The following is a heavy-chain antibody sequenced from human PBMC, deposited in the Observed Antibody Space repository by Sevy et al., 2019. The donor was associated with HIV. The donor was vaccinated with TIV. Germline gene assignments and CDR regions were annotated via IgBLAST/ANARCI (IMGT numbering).Heavy chain of an antibody. D-gene: IGHD4-17*01. Sequence: GGCLRLSCAASGFTFSMYAIKCVRQAPGKGLEWVALISYDGGNKYHADSVKGRFTISRDNSKNTLYLQMNSLGAEDSAVYYCARVNSIDCDYVGGDYWGQGTTVTVSS. CDR2: ISYDGGNK. CDR3: ARVNSIDCDYVGGDY. V-gene: IGHV3-30-3*01. J-gene: IGHJ4*02. CDR1: GFTFSMYA.